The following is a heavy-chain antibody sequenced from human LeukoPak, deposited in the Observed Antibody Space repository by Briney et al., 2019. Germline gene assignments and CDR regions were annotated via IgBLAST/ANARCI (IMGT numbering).Heavy chain of an antibody. CDR1: GWSFSGHY. J-gene: IGHJ4*02. D-gene: IGHD3-10*01. V-gene: IGHV4-34*01. Sequence: SETLSLTCAVYGWSFSGHYWSWIRQPPGKGLEWIGEINHGRTTNYNPSLKSRATISEDTSKNQFSLMLSSVTAAETVVYYCTRDRTVYGSESYSWGQGTLATVSS. CDR3: TRDRTVYGSESYS. CDR2: INHGRTT.